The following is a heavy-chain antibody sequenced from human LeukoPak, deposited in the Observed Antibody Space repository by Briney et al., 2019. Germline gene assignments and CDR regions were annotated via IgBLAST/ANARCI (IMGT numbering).Heavy chain of an antibody. CDR2: VSSDGTYK. J-gene: IGHJ4*02. CDR3: AKDSTLGGYDTYIDY. V-gene: IGHV3-30*04. Sequence: GGSLRLSCAAYDFAFSSYSIHWVRQAPGKGLEWVAVVSSDGTYKYYAESVKGRFTISRDKSKSMVYLQMSGLRPEDTAVYYCAKDSTLGGYDTYIDYWGQGTLVTVSS. CDR1: DFAFSSYS. D-gene: IGHD5-12*01.